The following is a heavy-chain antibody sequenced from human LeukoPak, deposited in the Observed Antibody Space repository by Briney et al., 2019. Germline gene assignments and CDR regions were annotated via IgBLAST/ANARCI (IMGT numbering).Heavy chain of an antibody. D-gene: IGHD3-22*01. CDR1: GGSISSSSYY. CDR2: IYYSGST. CDR3: ARDANYYDSSGYYPHYYFDY. J-gene: IGHJ4*02. Sequence: PSETLSLTCTVSGGSISSSSYYWGWTRQPPGKGLEWIGSIYYSGSTYYNPSLKSRVTISVDTSKNQFSLKLSSVTAADTAVYYCARDANYYDSSGYYPHYYFDYWGQGTLVTVSS. V-gene: IGHV4-39*07.